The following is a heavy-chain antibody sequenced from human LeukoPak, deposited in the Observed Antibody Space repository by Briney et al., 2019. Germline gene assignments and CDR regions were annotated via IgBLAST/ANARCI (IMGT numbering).Heavy chain of an antibody. CDR3: ATEFGTGGDTTGFDY. CDR2: ISGSGGST. J-gene: IGHJ4*02. V-gene: IGHV3-23*01. CDR1: GFTFNNFA. D-gene: IGHD4-17*01. Sequence: PGGSLRLSCAASGFTFNNFAMSWGRQAPGKGLEWVSGISGSGGSTNYADSVKGRFTISRDNSKNTLYLQMNSLRAEDTAVYYCATEFGTGGDTTGFDYWGQGTLVTVSS.